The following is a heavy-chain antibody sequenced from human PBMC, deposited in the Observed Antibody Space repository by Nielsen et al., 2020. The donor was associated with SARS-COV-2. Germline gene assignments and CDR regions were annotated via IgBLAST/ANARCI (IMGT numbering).Heavy chain of an antibody. V-gene: IGHV3-15*01. J-gene: IGHJ4*02. CDR2: IKSKTDGGTT. CDR1: GFTFSNAW. Sequence: GGSLRLSCAASGFTFSNAWMSWVRQAPGKGLEWVGRIKSKTDGGTTDYAAPVKGRFTISRDDSKNTLYLQMNSLKTEDTAVYYCTTEAYSSGSYDYWGQGTLVTVSS. CDR3: TTEAYSSGSYDY. D-gene: IGHD6-19*01.